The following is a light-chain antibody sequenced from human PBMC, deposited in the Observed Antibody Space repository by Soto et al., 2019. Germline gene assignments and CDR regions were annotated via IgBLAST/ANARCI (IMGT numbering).Light chain of an antibody. Sequence: DIQMTQSPSSLSASVGDRVTITCRASQSISSYLNWYQQKPGKAPKLLIYAASSLQSGAPSRFSGSGSGTEFTLTISSLQPEDFATYYCLQYNSYWTFGQGTKVDIK. CDR1: QSISSY. J-gene: IGKJ1*01. CDR3: LQYNSYWT. V-gene: IGKV1-17*01. CDR2: AAS.